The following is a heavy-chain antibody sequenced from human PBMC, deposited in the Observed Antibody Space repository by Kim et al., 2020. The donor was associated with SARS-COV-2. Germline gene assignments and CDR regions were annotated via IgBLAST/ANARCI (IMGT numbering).Heavy chain of an antibody. D-gene: IGHD3-22*01. Sequence: ASVKVSCKASGYTFTSYAMHWVRQAPGQRLEWMGWINAGNGNTKYSQKFQGRVTITRDTSASTAYMELSSLRSEDTAVYYCATTGDYYDSSGHEGYYYGMDVWGQGTTVTVSS. J-gene: IGHJ6*02. V-gene: IGHV1-3*01. CDR2: INAGNGNT. CDR1: GYTFTSYA. CDR3: ATTGDYYDSSGHEGYYYGMDV.